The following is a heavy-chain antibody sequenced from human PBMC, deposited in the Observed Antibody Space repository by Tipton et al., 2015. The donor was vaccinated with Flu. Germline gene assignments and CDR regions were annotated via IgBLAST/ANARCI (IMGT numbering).Heavy chain of an antibody. V-gene: IGHV4-59*08. D-gene: IGHD2-21*02. CDR3: ARRVVVTDNWFDP. CDR2: IYYSGST. CDR1: GGSISSYY. Sequence: TLSLTCTVSGGSISSYYWSWIRQPPGKGLEWIGYIYYSGSTNYNPSLKSRVTISVDTSKNQFSLKLSSVTAADTAVYYCARRVVVTDNWFDPWGQGTLVTVSS. J-gene: IGHJ5*02.